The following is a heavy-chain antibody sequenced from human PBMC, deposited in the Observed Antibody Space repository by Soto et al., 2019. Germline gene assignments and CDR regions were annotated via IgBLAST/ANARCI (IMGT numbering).Heavy chain of an antibody. V-gene: IGHV4-59*01. D-gene: IGHD5-12*01. CDR2: IYYSGST. J-gene: IGHJ4*02. CDR1: GGSISSYY. CDR3: ARDSKRGYSGYDKLDY. Sequence: SETLSLTCTVSGGSISSYYWSWIRQPPGKGLEWIGYIYYSGSTNSNPSLKSRVTISVDTSKNQFSLKLSSVSAADTAVYYCARDSKRGYSGYDKLDYWGQGTLVTVSS.